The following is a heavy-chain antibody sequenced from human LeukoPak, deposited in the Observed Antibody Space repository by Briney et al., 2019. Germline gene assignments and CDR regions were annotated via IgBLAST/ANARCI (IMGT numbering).Heavy chain of an antibody. D-gene: IGHD3-9*01. V-gene: IGHV3-74*01. CDR3: AREAGTYYDILTGYYRPYYFDY. CDR1: GFTFSSYW. Sequence: GGSLRLSCAASGFTFSSYWMRWVRQAPGKGLVWVSRINSDGSSTSYADSVKGRFTISRDNAKNTLYLQMNSLRAEDTAVYYCAREAGTYYDILTGYYRPYYFDYWGQGTLVTVSS. CDR2: INSDGSST. J-gene: IGHJ4*02.